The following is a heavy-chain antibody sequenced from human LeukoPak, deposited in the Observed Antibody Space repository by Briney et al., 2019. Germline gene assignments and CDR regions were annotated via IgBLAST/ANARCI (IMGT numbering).Heavy chain of an antibody. V-gene: IGHV4-59*12. Sequence: SETLSLTCTVSGGSISGYYWSWIRQSPGEGLEWLGYIYYTGTTNYNPSLKSRVTMSVDTSKNQFSLKLSSVTAADTAVYYCARGSGWADNWFDPWGQGTLVTVSS. CDR1: GGSISGYY. CDR2: IYYTGTT. CDR3: ARGSGWADNWFDP. J-gene: IGHJ5*02. D-gene: IGHD6-19*01.